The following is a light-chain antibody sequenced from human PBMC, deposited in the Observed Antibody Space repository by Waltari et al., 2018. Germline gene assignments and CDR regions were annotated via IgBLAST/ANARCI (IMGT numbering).Light chain of an antibody. Sequence: QLVLTQSPSASASLGASVKLTCTLSSGHSSTIIAWLQQQPGKGPRYLLKVNSDGRHRRGDEIPDRCSGSSSGAERYLTISSLQSEDEADYYCETGGHGTWVFGGGTKLTVL. J-gene: IGLJ3*02. CDR2: VNSDGRH. CDR1: SGHSSTI. V-gene: IGLV4-69*01. CDR3: ETGGHGTWV.